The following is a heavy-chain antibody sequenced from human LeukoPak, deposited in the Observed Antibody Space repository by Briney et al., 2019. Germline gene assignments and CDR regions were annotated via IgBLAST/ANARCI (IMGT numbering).Heavy chain of an antibody. CDR3: ARRSSGPDYYFDY. CDR1: GYSFTSYW. J-gene: IGHJ4*02. Sequence: GESLKISCKGSGYSFTSYWIGWVRQMPGKGLELMGIIYPGNSDTRYSPSFQGQVTISADKSISTAYLQWSSLKASDTAMYYCARRSSGPDYYFDYWGQGTLVTVSS. V-gene: IGHV5-51*01. CDR2: IYPGNSDT. D-gene: IGHD6-19*01.